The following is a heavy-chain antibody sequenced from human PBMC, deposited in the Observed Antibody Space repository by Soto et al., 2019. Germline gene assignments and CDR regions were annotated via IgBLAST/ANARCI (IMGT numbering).Heavy chain of an antibody. D-gene: IGHD1-26*01. Sequence: PSETLSLTCAVYGGSFSGYYWIWIRQPPGKGLEWIGEINHSGSTNYNPSLKSRVTISVDTSKNQFSLKLSSVTAADTAVYYCESRYGGNFDYWGQGTLVTVSS. V-gene: IGHV4-34*01. J-gene: IGHJ4*02. CDR1: GGSFSGYY. CDR3: ESRYGGNFDY. CDR2: INHSGST.